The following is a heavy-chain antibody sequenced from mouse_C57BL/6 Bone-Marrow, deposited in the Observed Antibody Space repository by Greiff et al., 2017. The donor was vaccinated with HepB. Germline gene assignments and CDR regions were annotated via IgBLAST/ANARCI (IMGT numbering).Heavy chain of an antibody. Sequence: QVQLQQPGAELVMPGASVKLSCEASGYTFTSYWMHWVKQRPGQGLEWIGEIDPSDSYTNYNQKFKGKSTLTVDKSSSTAYMQLSSLTSEDSAVYYCAAVGSSGAMDYWGQGTSVTVSS. D-gene: IGHD1-1*01. CDR2: IDPSDSYT. J-gene: IGHJ4*01. CDR3: AAVGSSGAMDY. V-gene: IGHV1-69*01. CDR1: GYTFTSYW.